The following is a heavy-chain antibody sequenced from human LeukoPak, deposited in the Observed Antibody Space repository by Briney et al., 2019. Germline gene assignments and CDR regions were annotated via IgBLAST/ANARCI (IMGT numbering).Heavy chain of an antibody. CDR1: GFTFSTYG. Sequence: GGSLRLSCAASGFTFSTYGMSWVRQAPGKGLEWVSSFSGGGGSTYYAFSVKGRFTISRDNTKNTLYLRMNSLRAEDTSVYYCAKDLGLQVWFPLWGQGTLVTVSS. CDR3: AKDLGLQVWFPL. CDR2: FSGGGGST. J-gene: IGHJ4*02. D-gene: IGHD5-18*01. V-gene: IGHV3-23*01.